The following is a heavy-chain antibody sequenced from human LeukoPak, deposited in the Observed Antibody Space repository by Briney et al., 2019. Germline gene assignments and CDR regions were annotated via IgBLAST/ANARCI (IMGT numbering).Heavy chain of an antibody. CDR2: ISSSSRHI. D-gene: IGHD3-10*01. J-gene: IGHJ4*02. CDR1: TLTFSDYS. Sequence: GGSLRLSCAASTLTFSDYSLNWVRQAPGKGLEWVSSISSSSRHIYYGDSVKGRFTISRDNAKNLLHLQMNSLRAEDTAVYYCARPAVISLYYFDYWGQGTLVTVSS. V-gene: IGHV3-21*01. CDR3: ARPAVISLYYFDY.